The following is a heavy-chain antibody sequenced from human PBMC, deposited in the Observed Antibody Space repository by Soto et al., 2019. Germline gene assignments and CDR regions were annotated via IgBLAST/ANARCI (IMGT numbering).Heavy chain of an antibody. CDR1: GGTFSSYA. CDR2: IIPIFGTA. J-gene: IGHJ2*01. Sequence: QVQLVQSGAEVKKPGSSVKVSCKASGGTFSSYAISWVRQAPGQGLEWMGGIIPIFGTANYAQKFQGRVTITADESTSTAYMEVSSLRSEETAVYYCARGAGESSCWYTYWYFDLWGRGTLVNDSS. V-gene: IGHV1-69*01. D-gene: IGHD6-19*01. CDR3: ARGAGESSCWYTYWYFDL.